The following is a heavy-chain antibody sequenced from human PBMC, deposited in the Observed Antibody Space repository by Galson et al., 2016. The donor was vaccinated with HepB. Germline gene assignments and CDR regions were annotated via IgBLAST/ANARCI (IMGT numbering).Heavy chain of an antibody. J-gene: IGHJ3*02. CDR2: LDPGDSDSRKSP. V-gene: IGHV5-51*01. CDR1: GYTFTSYW. Sequence: QSGAEVKKPGESLKISCKGSGYTFTSYWIAWVRQMPGKGLEWMGILDPGDSDSRKSPRYSPSFQGQVTMSADKSISTAYLQWSSLKASDTAMYYCARRSIYSGDRGGAFDIWGQGTMVTVSS. D-gene: IGHD5-12*01. CDR3: ARRSIYSGDRGGAFDI.